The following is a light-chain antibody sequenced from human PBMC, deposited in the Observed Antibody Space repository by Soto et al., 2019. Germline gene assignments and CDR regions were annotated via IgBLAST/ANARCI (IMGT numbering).Light chain of an antibody. CDR2: RNN. Sequence: VLTQPPSASGTPGQRVTISCSGSNSNIGRNTVNWYQQLPGTAPKLLIYRNNQRPSGVPDRFSGSKSGTSASLAISGLHSDDESDYYCASWDAGLTGYVFGMGTKVTVL. CDR1: NSNIGRNT. CDR3: ASWDAGLTGYV. V-gene: IGLV1-44*01. J-gene: IGLJ1*01.